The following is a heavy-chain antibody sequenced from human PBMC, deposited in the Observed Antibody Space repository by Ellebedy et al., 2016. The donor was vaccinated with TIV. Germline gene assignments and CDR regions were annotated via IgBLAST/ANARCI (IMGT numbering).Heavy chain of an antibody. CDR2: IYYSGST. V-gene: IGHV4-59*01. Sequence: SETLSLXXTVSGGSISSYYWSWIRQPPGKGLEWIGYIYYSGSTNYNPSLKSRVTISVDTSKNQFSLKLSSVTAADTAVYYCARGVEMATTPFDYWGQGTLVTVSS. D-gene: IGHD5-24*01. CDR1: GGSISSYY. CDR3: ARGVEMATTPFDY. J-gene: IGHJ4*02.